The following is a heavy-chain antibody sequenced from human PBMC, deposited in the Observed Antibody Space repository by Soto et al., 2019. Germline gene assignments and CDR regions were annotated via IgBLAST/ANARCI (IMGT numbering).Heavy chain of an antibody. CDR2: IYYSGST. CDR3: ARVGGLAARTFDY. J-gene: IGHJ4*02. V-gene: IGHV4-59*01. CDR1: GGSISDFY. D-gene: IGHD6-6*01. Sequence: SESLSLTWTVSGGSISDFYWSWIRQPPGKGLEWIGYIYYSGSTNYNRSLKRRVTISVDESKNQCSLNLRSMSPADTAVYYCARVGGLAARTFDYWGPGTLVTVSS.